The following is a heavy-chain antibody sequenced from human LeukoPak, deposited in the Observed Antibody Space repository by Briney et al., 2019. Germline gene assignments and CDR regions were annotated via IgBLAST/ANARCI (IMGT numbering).Heavy chain of an antibody. CDR3: ARDEKVAKVRGPGGY. V-gene: IGHV3-30-3*01. CDR1: GFTFSSYA. CDR2: ISYDGSNK. J-gene: IGHJ4*02. Sequence: PGGSLRLSCAASGFTFSSYAMHWVRQAPGKGLEWVAVISYDGSNKYYADSVKGRFTISRDNSKNTLYLQMNSLRAEDTAVYYCARDEKVAKVRGPGGYWGRGTLVTVSS. D-gene: IGHD3-10*01.